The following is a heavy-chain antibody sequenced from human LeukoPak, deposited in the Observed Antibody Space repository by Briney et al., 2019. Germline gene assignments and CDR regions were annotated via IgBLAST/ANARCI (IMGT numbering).Heavy chain of an antibody. Sequence: SETLSLTCTVSGGSISSSSYYWGWIRQPPGKGLEWIGSIYYSGSTYYNPSLKSRVTISVDTSKNQFSLKLSSVTAADTAVYYCARKERYLDWPLLMDAFDIWGQGTMVTVSS. CDR2: IYYSGST. CDR3: ARKERYLDWPLLMDAFDI. V-gene: IGHV4-39*01. CDR1: GGSISSSSYY. D-gene: IGHD3-9*01. J-gene: IGHJ3*02.